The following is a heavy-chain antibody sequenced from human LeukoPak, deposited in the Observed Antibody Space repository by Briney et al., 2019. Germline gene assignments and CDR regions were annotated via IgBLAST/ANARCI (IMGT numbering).Heavy chain of an antibody. CDR2: IYYSRST. CDR1: GDSISGYY. Sequence: SETLSLTCTVSGDSISGYYWSWIRQPPGKGLEWIGYIYYSRSTNYNPSLKSRVTISVGTSKNQFSLKLSSVTAADTAVYYCARQRDNLLPFNYWGQGTLVTVSS. V-gene: IGHV4-59*01. D-gene: IGHD1-1*01. CDR3: ARQRDNLLPFNY. J-gene: IGHJ4*02.